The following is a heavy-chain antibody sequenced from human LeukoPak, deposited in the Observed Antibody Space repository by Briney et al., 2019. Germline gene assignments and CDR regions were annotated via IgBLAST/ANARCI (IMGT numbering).Heavy chain of an antibody. J-gene: IGHJ5*02. CDR2: INHSGST. V-gene: IGHV4-34*01. Sequence: SETLSLTCAVYGVSFSGHYWSWIRQPPGKGLEWIGEINHSGSTNYNPSLKSRVTISVDTSKNQFSLKLTSVTAADTAVYYCARGYQVIWGGWFDPWGQGTRVSVSS. CDR1: GVSFSGHY. CDR3: ARGYQVIWGGWFDP. D-gene: IGHD2-21*01.